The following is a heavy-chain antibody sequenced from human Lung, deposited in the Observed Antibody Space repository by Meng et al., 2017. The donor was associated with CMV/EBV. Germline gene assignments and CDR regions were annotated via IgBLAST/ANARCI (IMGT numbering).Heavy chain of an antibody. D-gene: IGHD3-3*01. J-gene: IGHJ5*02. CDR1: GYTFSAYY. CDR3: ARGSYFDFWSGSRLHP. Sequence: ASVXVSXKPSGYTFSAYYIHWVRQAPGQGLDYMGWINPNNGDTNYAQNFKGRVTFIKDTSISTAYMELSRLRYDDTAVYYCARGSYFDFWSGSRLHPWGQGTXVTVSS. V-gene: IGHV1-2*02. CDR2: INPNNGDT.